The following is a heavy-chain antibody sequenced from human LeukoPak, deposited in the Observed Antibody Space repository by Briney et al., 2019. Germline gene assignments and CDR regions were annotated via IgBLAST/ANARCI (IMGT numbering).Heavy chain of an antibody. D-gene: IGHD3-22*01. Sequence: PSETLSLTCTVSGYSISSGYYWGWIRQPPGKGLEWIGSIYHSGSTYYNPSLKSRVTISVDTSKNQFSLKLSSVTAADTAVYYCARTMIAHQEDAFDIWGQGTMVTVSS. V-gene: IGHV4-38-2*02. J-gene: IGHJ3*02. CDR3: ARTMIAHQEDAFDI. CDR1: GYSISSGYY. CDR2: IYHSGST.